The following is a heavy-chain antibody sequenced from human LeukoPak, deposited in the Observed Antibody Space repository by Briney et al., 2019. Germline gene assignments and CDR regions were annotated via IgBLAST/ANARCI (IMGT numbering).Heavy chain of an antibody. CDR1: GYTFTGYT. J-gene: IGHJ4*02. CDR3: ARNVVVAATYQGY. Sequence: ASVKVSCKASGYTFTGYTMHWVRQAPGQGLEWMGWINPNSGGTNYAQKFQGRVTKTRDTSISTVYMELSRLRSDDTAVYYCARNVVVAATYQGYWGQGTLVIVSS. CDR2: INPNSGGT. D-gene: IGHD2-15*01. V-gene: IGHV1-2*02.